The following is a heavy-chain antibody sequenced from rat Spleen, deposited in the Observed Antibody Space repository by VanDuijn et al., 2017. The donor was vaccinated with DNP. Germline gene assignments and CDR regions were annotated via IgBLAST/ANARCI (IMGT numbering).Heavy chain of an antibody. Sequence: EVQLVESGGGLVQPGNSLKLSCAASGFTFSDYYMAWVRQAPKKGLEWVATISYDGSSTYYRDSVKGRFTISRDNAKSTLYLQMDSLRSEDTATYYCARHYYDGYYYYAMDAWGQGTSVTVSS. V-gene: IGHV5-7*01. CDR2: ISYDGSST. J-gene: IGHJ4*01. CDR3: ARHYYDGYYYYAMDA. CDR1: GFTFSDYY. D-gene: IGHD1-12*03.